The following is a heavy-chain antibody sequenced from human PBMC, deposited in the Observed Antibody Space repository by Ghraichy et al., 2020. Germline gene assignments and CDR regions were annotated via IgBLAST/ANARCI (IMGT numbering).Heavy chain of an antibody. CDR3: ARAVWIQLWLRRIYYFDD. V-gene: IGHV3-48*02. Sequence: GGSLRLSCAASGFTFSSYSMNWVRQAPGKGLEWVSYISSSSSTIFYTDSVKGRFTISRDNAKNSLYLQMNSLRDEDTAVYYCARAVWIQLWLRRIYYFDDWGQGTLVTV. J-gene: IGHJ4*02. CDR1: GFTFSSYS. CDR2: ISSSSSTI. D-gene: IGHD5-18*01.